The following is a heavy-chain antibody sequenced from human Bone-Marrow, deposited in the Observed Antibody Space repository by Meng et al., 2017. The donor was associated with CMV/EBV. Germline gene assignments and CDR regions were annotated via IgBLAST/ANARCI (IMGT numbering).Heavy chain of an antibody. CDR1: GGTFSSYA. D-gene: IGHD6-13*01. CDR3: ARRTAQLGGFDY. V-gene: IGHV1-69*05. J-gene: IGHJ4*02. CDR2: IIPIFGTA. Sequence: SCNASGGTFSSYAISWVRQAPGQGLEWMGGIIPIFGTANYAQKFQGRVTITTDESTSTAYMELSSLRSEDTAVYYCARRTAQLGGFDYWGQGTLVTVSS.